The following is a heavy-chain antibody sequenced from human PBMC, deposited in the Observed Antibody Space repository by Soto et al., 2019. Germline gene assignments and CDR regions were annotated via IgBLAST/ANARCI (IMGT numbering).Heavy chain of an antibody. D-gene: IGHD2-2*01. CDR2: ISGSGGST. V-gene: IGHV3-23*01. CDR3: AKDIVVVPAAMVWGYFQH. CDR1: GFTFSSYA. Sequence: GGSLRLSCTASGFTFSSYAMSWVRQAPGKGLERVSAISGSGGSTYYADSVKGRFTISRDNSKNTLYLQMNSLRAEDTAVYYCAKDIVVVPAAMVWGYFQHWGQGTLVTVSS. J-gene: IGHJ1*01.